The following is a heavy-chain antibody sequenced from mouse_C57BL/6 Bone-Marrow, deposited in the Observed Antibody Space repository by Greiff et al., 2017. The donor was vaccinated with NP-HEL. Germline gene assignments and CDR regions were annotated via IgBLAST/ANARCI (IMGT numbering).Heavy chain of an antibody. Sequence: QVQLQQSGAELARPGASVKLSCKASGYTFTSYGISWVKQRTGQGLEWIGEIYPRSGNTYYNEKFKGKATLTADKSSSTAYMALLSLTSADSAFYFCSRSNYGSSSVRFAYWGQGTLVTFSA. CDR3: SRSNYGSSSVRFAY. V-gene: IGHV1-81*01. CDR1: GYTFTSYG. J-gene: IGHJ3*01. D-gene: IGHD1-1*01. CDR2: IYPRSGNT.